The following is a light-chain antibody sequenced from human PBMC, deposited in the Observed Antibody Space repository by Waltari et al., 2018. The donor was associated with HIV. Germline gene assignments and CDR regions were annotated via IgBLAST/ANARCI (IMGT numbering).Light chain of an antibody. J-gene: IGKJ3*01. CDR3: QQYGSSPFT. CDR1: QSVSSSS. V-gene: IGKV3-20*01. Sequence: DIVLTQSPGTLSLSPWDRASLSCRASQSVSSSSLAWYQQKPGQAPTLLIYGASSRATGIPDRFSGSGSGTDFTLTISRLEPEDFAVYYCQQYGSSPFTFGPGTKVDTK. CDR2: GAS.